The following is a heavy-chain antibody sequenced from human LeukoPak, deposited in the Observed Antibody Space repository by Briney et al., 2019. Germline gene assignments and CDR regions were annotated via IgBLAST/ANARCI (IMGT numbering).Heavy chain of an antibody. CDR1: GGSNSSYY. CDR3: ARLQYYVYGMGV. V-gene: IGHV4-59*01. J-gene: IGHJ6*04. CDR2: IYCSGST. D-gene: IGHD5-18*01. Sequence: PSETLSLTCTVSGGSNSSYYWSWIRQPPGKGLEWIGYIYCSGSTNYNPSLKSRVTISVDTSKNQFSLKLSSVTAADTAVYYCARLQYYVYGMGVWGKGNTVTVSS.